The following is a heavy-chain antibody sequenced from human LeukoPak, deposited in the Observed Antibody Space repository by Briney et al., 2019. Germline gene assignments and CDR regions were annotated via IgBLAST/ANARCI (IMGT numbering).Heavy chain of an antibody. CDR2: IYYSGST. CDR3: ARRAMVRGVKEGHFDY. J-gene: IGHJ4*02. V-gene: IGHV4-39*07. CDR1: GGSISSSSYY. Sequence: PSETLSLTCTVSGGSISSSSYYWGWIRQPPGKGLEWIGSIYYSGSTYYNPSLKSRVTISVDTSKNQFSLKLSSVTAADTAVYYCARRAMVRGVKEGHFDYWGQGTLVTVSS. D-gene: IGHD3-10*01.